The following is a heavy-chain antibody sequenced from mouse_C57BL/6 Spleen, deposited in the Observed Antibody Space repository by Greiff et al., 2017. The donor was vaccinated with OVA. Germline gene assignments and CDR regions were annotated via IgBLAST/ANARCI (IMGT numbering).Heavy chain of an antibody. V-gene: IGHV1-72*01. CDR1: GYTFTSYW. J-gene: IGHJ2*01. D-gene: IGHD2-4*01. CDR3: ASRDYDYDAGLDY. CDR2: IDPNSGGT. Sequence: QVQLKQPGAELVKPGASVKLSCKASGYTFTSYWMHWVKQRPGRGLEWIGRIDPNSGGTKYNEKFKSKATLTVDKPSSTAYMQLSSLTSEDSAVYYCASRDYDYDAGLDYWGQGTTLTVSS.